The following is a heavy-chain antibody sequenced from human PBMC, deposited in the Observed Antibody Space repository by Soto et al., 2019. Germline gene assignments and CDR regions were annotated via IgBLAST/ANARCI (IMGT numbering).Heavy chain of an antibody. CDR1: GFAFSSYA. CDR2: ISGSGGTT. J-gene: IGHJ4*02. Sequence: PWGSLRLSCAASGFAFSSYAISLCRQAPLKGLECVSTISGSGGTTYYADSVKGRFTISRDNSKNTLYLQMNSLRAEDTAVYYCAKVRSTTIFDVVSLFDYWGQGTLVTVSS. CDR3: AKVRSTTIFDVVSLFDY. D-gene: IGHD3-3*01. V-gene: IGHV3-23*01.